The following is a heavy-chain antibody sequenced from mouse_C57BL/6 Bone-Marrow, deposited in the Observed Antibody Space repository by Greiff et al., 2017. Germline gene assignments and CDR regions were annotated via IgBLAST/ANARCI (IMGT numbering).Heavy chain of an antibody. D-gene: IGHD2-3*01. V-gene: IGHV5-6*01. Sequence: EVQGVESGGDLVKPGGSLKLSCAASGFTFSSSGMSWVRQTPDKRLEWVATISSGGSYTYYPDSVKGRFTISRDNAKNTLYLQMSSLKSEDTAMYYCARLGGYYVAWFAYWGQGTLVTVSA. CDR2: ISSGGSYT. J-gene: IGHJ3*01. CDR3: ARLGGYYVAWFAY. CDR1: GFTFSSSG.